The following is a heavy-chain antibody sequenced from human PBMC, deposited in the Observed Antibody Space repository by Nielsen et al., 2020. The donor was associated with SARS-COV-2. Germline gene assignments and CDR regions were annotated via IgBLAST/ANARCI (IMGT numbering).Heavy chain of an antibody. D-gene: IGHD2-15*01. J-gene: IGHJ4*02. CDR2: ISYDGSNK. V-gene: IGHV3-30*18. CDR3: AKDWTAIVVVPSGGVDY. Sequence: GESLKISCAASGFTFSTYGMHWVRQAPGKGLEWVAAISYDGSNKYYVDSVKGRFTISRDNSKNTLYLQMSSLREEDTAVYYCAKDWTAIVVVPSGGVDYWCQGTLVTASS. CDR1: GFTFSTYG.